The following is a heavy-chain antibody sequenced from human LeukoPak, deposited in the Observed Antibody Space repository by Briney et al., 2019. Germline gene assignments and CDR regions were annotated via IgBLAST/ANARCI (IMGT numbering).Heavy chain of an antibody. D-gene: IGHD2-2*02. CDR2: IWYDGSNK. V-gene: IGHV3-33*01. CDR3: ARDEGYCSSTSCYSDYYGMDV. Sequence: GGSLRLSCAASGFTFSSYGMHWVRQAPGKGLEWVAVIWYDGSNKYYADSVKGRFTISRDNSKNTLYLQMNSLRAEDTAVYYCARDEGYCSSTSCYSDYYGMDVWGQGTTVTVSS. J-gene: IGHJ6*02. CDR1: GFTFSSYG.